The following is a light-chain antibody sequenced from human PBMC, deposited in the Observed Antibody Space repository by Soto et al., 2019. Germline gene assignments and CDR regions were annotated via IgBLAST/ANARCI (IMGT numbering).Light chain of an antibody. V-gene: IGKV1-5*03. CDR3: QHWNDYSWT. J-gene: IGKJ1*01. CDR2: KTS. Sequence: DIHMTQSPSTLSASVGDRVTITCRASQSISIWLAWYQQKPGKAPNLLIYKTSSLETGVTSRFSGSGSGTEFTLTISSLQPDDFATYCCQHWNDYSWTFGQGTKVEVK. CDR1: QSISIW.